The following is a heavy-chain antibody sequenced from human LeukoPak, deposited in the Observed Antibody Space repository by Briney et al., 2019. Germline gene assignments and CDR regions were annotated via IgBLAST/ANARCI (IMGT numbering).Heavy chain of an antibody. V-gene: IGHV4-38-2*02. CDR2: IYRSGST. CDR3: ARSLGSGATYYFDY. J-gene: IGHJ4*02. D-gene: IGHD6-25*01. Sequence: PSETLSLTCTVSGYSISSGYYWVWIRQPPGKGLEWIGSIYRSGSTNYNPSLKSRVTISVDTSQNQFSLKVNSVTPEDTAVYYCARSLGSGATYYFDYWGQGTLVTVSS. CDR1: GYSISSGYY.